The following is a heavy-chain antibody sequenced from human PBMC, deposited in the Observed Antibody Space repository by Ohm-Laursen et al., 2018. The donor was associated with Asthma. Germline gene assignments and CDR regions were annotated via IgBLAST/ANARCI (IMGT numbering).Heavy chain of an antibody. D-gene: IGHD6-13*01. J-gene: IGHJ4*02. Sequence: SLRLSCAAFGFTFSSYGMHWVRQAPGKGLEWVAVISYDGSNKYYADSVKGRFTISRDNSKNTLYLQMNSLRAEDTAVYYCAKDRGQQQLAYSVDFDYWGQGTLVTVSS. CDR3: AKDRGQQQLAYSVDFDY. CDR2: ISYDGSNK. CDR1: GFTFSSYG. V-gene: IGHV3-30*18.